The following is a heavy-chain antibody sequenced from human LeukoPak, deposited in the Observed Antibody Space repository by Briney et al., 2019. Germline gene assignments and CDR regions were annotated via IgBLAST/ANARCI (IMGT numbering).Heavy chain of an antibody. Sequence: GGSLRLSCAASGFTFSSYAMSWVRQAPGKGLEWVSAISGSGGSTYYADSVKGRFTISRDNSKNTLYLQMNSLRAEDTAVYYCAKEQYYDSSGYLYYFDYWGQGTLVTVSS. CDR1: GFTFSSYA. J-gene: IGHJ4*02. CDR2: ISGSGGST. CDR3: AKEQYYDSSGYLYYFDY. V-gene: IGHV3-23*01. D-gene: IGHD3-22*01.